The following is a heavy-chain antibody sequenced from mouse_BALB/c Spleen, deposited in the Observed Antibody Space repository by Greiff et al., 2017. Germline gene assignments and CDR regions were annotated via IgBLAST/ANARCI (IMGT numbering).Heavy chain of an antibody. CDR2: ISCYNGAT. D-gene: IGHD2-3*01. CDR3: ARSDDGYYEYFDV. Sequence: LVKTGASVKISCKASGYSFPGYYMHWVKQSHGKSLEWIGYISCYNGATSYNQKFKGKATFTVDTSSSTAYMQFNSLTSEDSAVYYCARSDDGYYEYFDVWGEGTTVTVSS. J-gene: IGHJ1*01. V-gene: IGHV1S34*01. CDR1: GYSFPGYY.